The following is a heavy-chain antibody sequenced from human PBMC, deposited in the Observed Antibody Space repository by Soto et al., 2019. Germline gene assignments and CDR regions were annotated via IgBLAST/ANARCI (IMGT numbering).Heavy chain of an antibody. CDR2: IKSKTDGGTT. V-gene: IGHV3-15*07. J-gene: IGHJ4*02. CDR3: TTFSGVIVVGPGDY. CDR1: GFTFSNAW. Sequence: TGGSLRLSCAASGFTFSNAWMNWVRQAPGKGLEWVGRIKSKTDGGTTDYAAPVKGRFTISRDDSKNTLYLQMNSLKTEDTAVYYCTTFSGVIVVGPGDYWGQGTLVTVSS. D-gene: IGHD3-22*01.